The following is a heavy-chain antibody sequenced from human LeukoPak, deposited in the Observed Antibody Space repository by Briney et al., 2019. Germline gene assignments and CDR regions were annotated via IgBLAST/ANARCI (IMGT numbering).Heavy chain of an antibody. CDR1: GYTFTSYG. J-gene: IGHJ4*02. CDR3: ARDPFDFGLAWGGNFDY. D-gene: IGHD3-10*01. CDR2: ISAYNGNT. Sequence: ASVKVSCKASGYTFTSYGISWVRQAPGQGLEWMGWISAYNGNTNYAQKLQGRVTMTRDMSTSTVYMELSSLRSEDTAVYYCARDPFDFGLAWGGNFDYWGQGTLVTVSS. V-gene: IGHV1-18*01.